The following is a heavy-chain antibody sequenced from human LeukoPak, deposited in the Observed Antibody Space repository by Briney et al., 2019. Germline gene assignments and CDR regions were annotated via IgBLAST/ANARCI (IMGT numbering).Heavy chain of an antibody. D-gene: IGHD3-9*01. V-gene: IGHV3-23*01. Sequence: GGSLRLSCAASGYTFSGFVMSWVRQAPGKGLERGSSISHTTGTTYYADSVKGRFTISRGNSQNTLYLQMETLRAEDTAVYHCARIKGYFDSGNYFGFFDYWGQGALVTVSS. CDR3: ARIKGYFDSGNYFGFFDY. J-gene: IGHJ4*02. CDR1: GYTFSGFV. CDR2: ISHTTGTT.